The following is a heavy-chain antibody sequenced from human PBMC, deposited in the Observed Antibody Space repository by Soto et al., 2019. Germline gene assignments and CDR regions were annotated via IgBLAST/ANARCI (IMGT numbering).Heavy chain of an antibody. D-gene: IGHD3-10*01. V-gene: IGHV4-59*01. CDR2: IYYSGST. CDR1: GVSISSYY. CDR3: ARHVRSSGSGWFDP. J-gene: IGHJ5*02. Sequence: SETLSLTCTVSGVSISSYYWSWIRQPPGKGLEWIGYIYYSGSTNYNPSLKSRVTISVDTSKNQFSLKLSSVTAADTAVYYCARHVRSSGSGWFDPWGQGTLVTVS.